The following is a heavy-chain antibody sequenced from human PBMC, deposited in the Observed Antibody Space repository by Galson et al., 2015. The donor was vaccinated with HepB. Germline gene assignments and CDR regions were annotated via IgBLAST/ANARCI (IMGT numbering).Heavy chain of an antibody. CDR3: AITSIVGYRPSSSWYRPNWFDP. CDR1: GVSFSSYA. Sequence: SLRLSCAVSGVSFSSYAMSWVRQAPGKGLEWVSGIRGSSGSTYFADSVKGRFTISRDNSKNRLYLQMNSLRAEDTAICYCAITSIVGYRPSSSWYRPNWFDPWGQGTLVTVSS. J-gene: IGHJ5*02. D-gene: IGHD6-13*01. V-gene: IGHV3-23*01. CDR2: IRGSSGST.